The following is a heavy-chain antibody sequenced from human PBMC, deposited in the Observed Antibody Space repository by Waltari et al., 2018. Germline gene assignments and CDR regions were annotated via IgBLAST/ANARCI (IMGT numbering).Heavy chain of an antibody. D-gene: IGHD6-19*01. CDR2: INKDGTET. V-gene: IGHV3-7*03. CDR3: IRDYGSPY. CDR1: GCPLSNYW. J-gene: IGHJ4*02. Sequence: EAQQVESGGDLVQQGGSLRLSCLVPGCPLSNYWMSWVRQAPGKGLEWVANINKDGTETYYVDSVRGRFTISKDDAKNSVYLQMNSLKVEDTAVYYCIRDYGSPYWGQGTLVTVSS.